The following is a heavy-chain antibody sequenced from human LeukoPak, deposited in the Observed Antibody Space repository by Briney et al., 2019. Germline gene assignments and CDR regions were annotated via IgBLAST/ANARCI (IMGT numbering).Heavy chain of an antibody. J-gene: IGHJ5*02. CDR2: IYYSGST. D-gene: IGHD3-22*01. V-gene: IGHV4-30-4*01. CDR1: GASISSGDYY. Sequence: PSETLSLTCTVSGASISSGDYYWSWIRQPLGKGLEWIGEIYYSGSTHYNPSLKSRVTISVDMSKNQFSLKLTSVTAADTAVYSCARDLVDSSGYYYGFGPWGQGTLVTVSS. CDR3: ARDLVDSSGYYYGFGP.